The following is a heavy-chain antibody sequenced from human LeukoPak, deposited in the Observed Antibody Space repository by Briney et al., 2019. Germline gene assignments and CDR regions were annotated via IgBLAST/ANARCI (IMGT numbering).Heavy chain of an antibody. Sequence: GRSLRLSCGAFGFIFGDFAIHWVRQAPGEGLEWVAGISWNSGSIGYADSVKGRFTISRDNSKNTLYLQMNSLRAEDTAVYYCVRDVTSSWVYKWGYYFEFWGQGTLVTVSS. V-gene: IGHV3-9*01. CDR1: GFIFGDFA. CDR3: VRDVTSSWVYKWGYYFEF. J-gene: IGHJ4*02. D-gene: IGHD6-13*01. CDR2: ISWNSGSI.